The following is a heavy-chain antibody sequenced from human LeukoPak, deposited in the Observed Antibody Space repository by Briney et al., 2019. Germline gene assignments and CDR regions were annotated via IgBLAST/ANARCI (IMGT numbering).Heavy chain of an antibody. CDR1: GFTFSTYG. V-gene: IGHV3-30*18. J-gene: IGHJ4*02. CDR2: LLYDGSNR. Sequence: PGGSLRLSCAVSGFTFSTYGMHWVRQAPGKGLEWVAVLLYDGSNRQYADSVKGRFTISRDNSKNTLYLQMNSLRVEDTAVYYCAKVRGNVGSSYFPDYWGQGTLVTVTS. CDR3: AKVRGNVGSSYFPDY. D-gene: IGHD3-22*01.